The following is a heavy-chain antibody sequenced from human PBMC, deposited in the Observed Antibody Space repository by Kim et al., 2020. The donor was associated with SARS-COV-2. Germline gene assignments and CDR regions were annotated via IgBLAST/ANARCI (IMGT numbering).Heavy chain of an antibody. CDR2: IYYSGST. J-gene: IGHJ6*02. CDR3: ARDGTYGSGSYYNAGMDV. V-gene: IGHV4-31*03. CDR1: GASISSGGYY. Sequence: SETLSLTCSVSGASISSGGYYWSWIRQHPGKGLEWIGYIYYSGSTYYNPSLKSRVSISVDTSKNQFSLRLSSVTAADTAVYYCARDGTYGSGSYYNAGMDVWGQGTTVTVSS. D-gene: IGHD3-10*01.